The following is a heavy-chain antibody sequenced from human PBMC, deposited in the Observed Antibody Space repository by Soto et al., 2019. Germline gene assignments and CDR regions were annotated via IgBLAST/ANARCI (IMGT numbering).Heavy chain of an antibody. V-gene: IGHV3-30*18. CDR1: GFTFSSYG. Sequence: GGSLRLSCAASGFTFSSYGMHWVRKAPGKGLEWVAVISYDGSNKYYADSVKGRFTISRDNSKNTLYLQMNSLRAEDTAVYYCAKVLWLHYWGQGTLVTVSS. D-gene: IGHD3-9*01. CDR2: ISYDGSNK. J-gene: IGHJ4*02. CDR3: AKVLWLHY.